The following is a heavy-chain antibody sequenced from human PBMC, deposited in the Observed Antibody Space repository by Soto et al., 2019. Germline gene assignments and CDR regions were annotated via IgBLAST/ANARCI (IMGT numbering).Heavy chain of an antibody. Sequence: EVQLLESGGGLIQPGGSLRLSCVASGFTFSSYAMRWVRHAPGKGLEWVSAISGSGGSTYYADSVKGRFTISRDNSKNTLYLQMNSLRAEDTAVYYCARRGSGSYYDYWGQGTLVTVSS. CDR1: GFTFSSYA. J-gene: IGHJ4*02. D-gene: IGHD1-26*01. CDR3: ARRGSGSYYDY. CDR2: ISGSGGST. V-gene: IGHV3-23*01.